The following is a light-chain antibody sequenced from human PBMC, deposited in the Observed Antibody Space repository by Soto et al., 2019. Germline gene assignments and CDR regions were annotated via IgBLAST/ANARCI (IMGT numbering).Light chain of an antibody. CDR3: QQRGNRPPWT. CDR2: AAS. J-gene: IGKJ1*01. Sequence: DIQMTQSPSTMSASVGDRVTITCRPSQSVSTWLAWYQQKPGKAPKVLIYAASSLESGVPSRFSGSGSGTDFTLTISSLEPEDVAVYYCQQRGNRPPWTFGQGTKVDIK. V-gene: IGKV1-5*01. CDR1: QSVSTW.